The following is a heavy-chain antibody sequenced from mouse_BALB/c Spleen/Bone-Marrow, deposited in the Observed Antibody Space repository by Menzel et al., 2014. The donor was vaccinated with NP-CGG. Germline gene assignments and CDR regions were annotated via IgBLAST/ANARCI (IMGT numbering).Heavy chain of an antibody. J-gene: IGHJ2*01. Sequence: VQLQQSGAELVRSGASVKLSCTASGFNIKDYYMHWVKQRPEQGLEWIGWIDPENGDTEYAPKFQGKATMTADTSSNTAYLHLSSLTSEDTAVYYCNEGYGNYGYWGQGTTLTVSS. CDR2: IDPENGDT. CDR3: NEGYGNYGY. CDR1: GFNIKDYY. V-gene: IGHV14-4*02. D-gene: IGHD2-10*02.